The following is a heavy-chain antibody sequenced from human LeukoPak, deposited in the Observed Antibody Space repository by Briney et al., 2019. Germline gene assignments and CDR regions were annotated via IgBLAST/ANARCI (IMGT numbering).Heavy chain of an antibody. V-gene: IGHV3-64D*08. D-gene: IGHD3-22*01. CDR2: IGNNGDNT. CDR1: GFTFTTYA. J-gene: IGHJ4*02. Sequence: GGSLRLSCSASGFTFTTYAMHWVRQAPGKGLEYVSAIGNNGDNTYYADSVKGRFIISRDNSRNTLYLLMTSLRAEDTALYYCVKATGYYDSSGYLDSWGQGTLVTASS. CDR3: VKATGYYDSSGYLDS.